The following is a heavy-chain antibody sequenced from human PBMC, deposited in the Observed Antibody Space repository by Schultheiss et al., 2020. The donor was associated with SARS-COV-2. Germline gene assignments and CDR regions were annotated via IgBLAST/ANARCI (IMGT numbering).Heavy chain of an antibody. CDR3: ARTYDYYDSSGCFDY. D-gene: IGHD3-22*01. Sequence: GGSLRLSCAASGFTFSSYAMHWVRQAPGKGLEYVSAISSNGGSTYYANSVKGRFTISRDNSKNTLYLQMGSLRAEDMAVYYCARTYDYYDSSGCFDYWGQGTLVTVSS. V-gene: IGHV3-64*01. J-gene: IGHJ4*02. CDR1: GFTFSSYA. CDR2: ISSNGGST.